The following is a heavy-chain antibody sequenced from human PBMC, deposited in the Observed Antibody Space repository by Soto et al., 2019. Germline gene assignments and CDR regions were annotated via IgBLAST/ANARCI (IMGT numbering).Heavy chain of an antibody. CDR3: ARVILPSRWFDP. J-gene: IGHJ5*02. Sequence: SETLSLTCAVYGGSFSGYYWSWIRQPPGKGLEWIGEINHSGSTNYNPSLKSRVTISVDTSKNQFSLKLSSVTAADTAVYYCARVILPSRWFDPWGQGTLVTVSS. CDR1: GGSFSGYY. CDR2: INHSGST. V-gene: IGHV4-34*01.